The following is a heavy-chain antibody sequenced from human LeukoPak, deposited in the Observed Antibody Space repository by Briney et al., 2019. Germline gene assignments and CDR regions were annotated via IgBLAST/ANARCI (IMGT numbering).Heavy chain of an antibody. CDR1: GYTFTSYG. CDR3: ATYYYDSSGNYYNAFDI. CDR2: ISAYNGNT. V-gene: IGHV1-18*01. J-gene: IGHJ3*02. Sequence: ASVKVSCKASGYTFTSYGISWVRQAPGQGLEWMGWISAYNGNTKSAQKVQGRVTMTTDTSTGTAYMELRSLRSDDTAVYYCATYYYDSSGNYYNAFDIWGQGTMVTVSS. D-gene: IGHD3-22*01.